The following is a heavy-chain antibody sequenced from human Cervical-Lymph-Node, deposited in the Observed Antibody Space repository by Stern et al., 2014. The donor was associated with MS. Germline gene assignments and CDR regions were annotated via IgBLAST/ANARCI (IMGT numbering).Heavy chain of an antibody. CDR3: ARGDYSDFGVAISYLDY. CDR2: INTNTRNP. J-gene: IGHJ4*02. D-gene: IGHD3-3*01. V-gene: IGHV7-4-1*02. CDR1: GYTFTNYP. Sequence: VHLVESGSELKKPGASVRVSCKASGYTFTNYPMNWVRQAPGQGLEWMGWINTNTRNPTYAQGFTGRFVFSLDTSVSTAYLQINSLKAEDTGVYYCARGDYSDFGVAISYLDYWGQGALVTVSS.